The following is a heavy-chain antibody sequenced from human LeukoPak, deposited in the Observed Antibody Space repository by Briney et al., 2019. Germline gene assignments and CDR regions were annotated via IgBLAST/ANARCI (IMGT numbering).Heavy chain of an antibody. V-gene: IGHV6-1*01. J-gene: IGHJ4*02. D-gene: IGHD1-1*01. CDR3: ARSTGPIDY. CDR1: GDSVSSNSVT. CDR2: TYYRSKWYT. Sequence: SQTLSLTCAISGDSVSSNSVTWNWIRQSPSRGLEWLGRTYYRSKWYTYYAVSVKSRISINRGTSKNQFSLQLNSVTPEDTAVYYCARSTGPIDYWGQGTLVTVSS.